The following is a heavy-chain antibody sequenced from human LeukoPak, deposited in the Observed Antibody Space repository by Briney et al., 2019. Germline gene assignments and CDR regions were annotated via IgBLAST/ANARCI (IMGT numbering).Heavy chain of an antibody. CDR3: ARHVHHSSGFEYYFDY. Sequence: PSETLSLTCIVSGDSLSNDNYYWGWIRQPPGKELEWIGSVYYSGSTYYNPSLKSRITMSVDTSKSQFSLNLSSVTAADTAVYYCARHVHHSSGFEYYFDYWGQGTLVTVSS. CDR2: VYYSGST. J-gene: IGHJ4*02. D-gene: IGHD3-22*01. CDR1: GDSLSNDNYY. V-gene: IGHV4-39*01.